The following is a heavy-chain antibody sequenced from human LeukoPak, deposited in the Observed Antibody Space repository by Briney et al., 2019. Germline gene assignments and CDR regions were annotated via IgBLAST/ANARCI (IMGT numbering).Heavy chain of an antibody. Sequence: ASVKVSCKASGYTFTGYYMHWVRQAPGQGLEWMGWIYPNSGGTNYAQKFQGRVTMTRDTSISTAYMELSRLRSDDTAVYYCARVLSGSYSEYFQHWGQGTLVTVSS. D-gene: IGHD1-26*01. V-gene: IGHV1-2*02. CDR1: GYTFTGYY. CDR2: IYPNSGGT. CDR3: ARVLSGSYSEYFQH. J-gene: IGHJ1*01.